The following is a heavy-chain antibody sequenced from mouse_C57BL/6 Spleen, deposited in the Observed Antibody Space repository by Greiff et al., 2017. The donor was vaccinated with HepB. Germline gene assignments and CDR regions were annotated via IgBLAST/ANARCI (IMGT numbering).Heavy chain of an antibody. D-gene: IGHD2-10*01. CDR1: GYTFTSYW. CDR2: IHPNSGST. J-gene: IGHJ2*01. V-gene: IGHV1-64*01. CDR3: ARSLLPGYFDY. Sequence: VQLQQSGAELVKPGASVKLSCKASGYTFTSYWMHWVKQRPGQGLEWIGMIHPNSGSTNYNEKFKSKATLTVDKSSSTAYMQLSSLTSEDSAVYYCARSLLPGYFDYWGQGTTLTVSS.